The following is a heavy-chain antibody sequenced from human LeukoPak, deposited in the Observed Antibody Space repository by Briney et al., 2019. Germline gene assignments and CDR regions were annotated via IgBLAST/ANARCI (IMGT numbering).Heavy chain of an antibody. CDR3: ARDGPGDYPIDY. Sequence: PGGSLRLSCAASGFTSSSYWMHWVRQAPGKGLVWVSRINSDGSSTNYADSVKGRFAISRDNAKNTLYLQMTSLGAEDTAVYYCARDGPGDYPIDYWGQGTLVTVSS. CDR1: GFTSSSYW. CDR2: INSDGSST. D-gene: IGHD4-17*01. V-gene: IGHV3-74*01. J-gene: IGHJ4*02.